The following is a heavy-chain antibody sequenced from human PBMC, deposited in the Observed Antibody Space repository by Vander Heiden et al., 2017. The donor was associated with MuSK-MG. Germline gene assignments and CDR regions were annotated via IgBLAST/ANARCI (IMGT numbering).Heavy chain of an antibody. CDR3: ARGGEFLYLDY. V-gene: IGHV1-3*01. CDR2: INAGNGNT. J-gene: IGHJ4*02. D-gene: IGHD3-10*01. Sequence: QVQLVQSGAEVKKPGASVRVSCKASGYTFTIYAMHWVRQAPGQRLEWMGWINAGNGNTKYSQKFQGRVTITRDTSASTAYMELSSLRSEDTAVYYCARGGEFLYLDYWGQGTLVTVSS. CDR1: GYTFTIYA.